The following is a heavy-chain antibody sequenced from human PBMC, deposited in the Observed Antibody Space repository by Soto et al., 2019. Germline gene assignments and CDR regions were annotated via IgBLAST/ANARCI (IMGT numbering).Heavy chain of an antibody. J-gene: IGHJ6*03. D-gene: IGHD5-18*01. CDR1: GYTFTGYY. CDR3: ARQTTAMVTRYYYYYMDV. Sequence: ASVKVSCKASGYTFTGYYMHWVRQAPGQGLKWMGWINPNSGGTNYAQKFQGRVTITADESTSTAYMELSSLRSEDTAVYYCARQTTAMVTRYYYYYMDVWGKGTTVTVSS. CDR2: INPNSGGT. V-gene: IGHV1-2*02.